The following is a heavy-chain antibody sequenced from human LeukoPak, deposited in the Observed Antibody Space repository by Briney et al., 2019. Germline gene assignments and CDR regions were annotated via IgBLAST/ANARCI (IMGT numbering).Heavy chain of an antibody. D-gene: IGHD1-26*01. J-gene: IGHJ5*02. CDR3: ARDKFSSGSHFWFDP. CDR2: IYYSGST. CDR1: GGSISSSSYY. Sequence: SETLSLTCTVSGGSISSSSYYWGWIRQPPGKGLEWIGSIYYSGSTNYNPSLKSRVTISVDKSKNQFSLKLSSVTAADTAVYYCARDKFSSGSHFWFDPWGQGTLVTVSS. V-gene: IGHV4-39*07.